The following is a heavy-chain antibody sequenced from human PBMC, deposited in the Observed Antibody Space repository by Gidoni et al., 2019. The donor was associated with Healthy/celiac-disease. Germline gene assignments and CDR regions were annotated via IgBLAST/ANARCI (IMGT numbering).Heavy chain of an antibody. V-gene: IGHV3-7*01. CDR2: IKQDGSEK. CDR3: ARGGQNYDFWSGYYISSDAFDI. Sequence: EVQLVASGGGVVQPGGSLSLSGPPSGFTFSSYCMSWFPQVPGKGVEWVANIKQDGSEKYYVDSVKGRFTISRDNAKNSLYLQMNSLRAEDTAVYYCARGGQNYDFWSGYYISSDAFDIWGQGTMVTVSS. CDR1: GFTFSSYC. J-gene: IGHJ3*02. D-gene: IGHD3-3*01.